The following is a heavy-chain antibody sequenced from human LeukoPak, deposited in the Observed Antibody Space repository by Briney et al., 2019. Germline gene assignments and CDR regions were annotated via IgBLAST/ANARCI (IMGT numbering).Heavy chain of an antibody. CDR3: ARLSYYDFWSGLYRHNYFDY. J-gene: IGHJ4*02. Sequence: PSETLSLTCAVYGGSFSGYYWSWIRQPPGKGLEWIGEINHSGSTNYNPSLKSRVTISVDTSKNQFSLKLSSVTAADTAVYYCARLSYYDFWSGLYRHNYFDYWGQGTLVTVSS. V-gene: IGHV4-34*01. CDR1: GGSFSGYY. D-gene: IGHD3-3*01. CDR2: INHSGST.